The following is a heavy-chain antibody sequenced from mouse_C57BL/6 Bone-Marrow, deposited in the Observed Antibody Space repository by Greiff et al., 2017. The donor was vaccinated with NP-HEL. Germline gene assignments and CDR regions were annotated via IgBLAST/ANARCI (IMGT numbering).Heavy chain of an antibody. D-gene: IGHD4-1*01. CDR3: ARGTGTGAMDY. V-gene: IGHV1-18*01. J-gene: IGHJ4*01. Sequence: EVQLQQSGPELVKPGASVKIPCKAPGYTFTDYNMDWVKQSHGKSLEWIGDINPNNGGTIYNQKFKGKATLTVDKSSSTAYMELRSLTSEDTAVYYGARGTGTGAMDYWGQGTSVTVSS. CDR1: GYTFTDYN. CDR2: INPNNGGT.